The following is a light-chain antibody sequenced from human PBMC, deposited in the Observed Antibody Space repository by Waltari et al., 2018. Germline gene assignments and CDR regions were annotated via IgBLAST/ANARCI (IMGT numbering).Light chain of an antibody. J-gene: IGKJ1*01. V-gene: IGKV3-20*01. Sequence: EIVLMQSPGTLSLSPGERATLSCRASQSVKDNYLSWFQQKGVQAPRLLFFGSFDRATGIPDRFSASGSGTEFTLTISRLEPEDFAVYYCQQYGTSPWTFGHGTRV. CDR1: QSVKDNY. CDR2: GSF. CDR3: QQYGTSPWT.